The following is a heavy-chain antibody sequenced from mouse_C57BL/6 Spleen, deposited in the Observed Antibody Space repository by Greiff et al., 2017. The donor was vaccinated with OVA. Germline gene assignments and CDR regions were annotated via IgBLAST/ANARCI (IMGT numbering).Heavy chain of an antibody. J-gene: IGHJ4*01. D-gene: IGHD1-1*01. V-gene: IGHV1-19*01. CDR1: GYTFTDYY. CDR3: ARWGVITTVVALYYAMDY. CDR2: INPYNGGT. Sequence: EVQLQQSGPVLVKPGASVKMSCKASGYTFTDYYMNWVKQSHGKSLEWIGVINPYNGGTSYNQKLKGKATLTVDKSSSTAYMELNSLTSEDSAVYYCARWGVITTVVALYYAMDYWGQGTSVTVSS.